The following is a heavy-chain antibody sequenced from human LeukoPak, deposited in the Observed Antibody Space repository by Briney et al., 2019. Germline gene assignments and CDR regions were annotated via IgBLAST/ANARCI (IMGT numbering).Heavy chain of an antibody. V-gene: IGHV3-73*01. D-gene: IGHD3-22*01. CDR3: AKDRYYYDSSIGLYYFDY. CDR1: GFTFSGSA. J-gene: IGHJ4*02. Sequence: GGSLRLSCAASGFTFSGSAMHWVRQASGKGLEWVGRIRSKANSYATAYAASVKGRFTISRDDSKITAYLQMNSLKTEDTAVYYCAKDRYYYDSSIGLYYFDYWGQGTLVTVSS. CDR2: IRSKANSYAT.